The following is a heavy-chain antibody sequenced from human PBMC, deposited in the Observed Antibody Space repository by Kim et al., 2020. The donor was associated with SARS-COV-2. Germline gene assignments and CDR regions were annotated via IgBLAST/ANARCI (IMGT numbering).Heavy chain of an antibody. CDR2: ISSNGGST. CDR1: GFTFSSYA. CDR3: VKALYSSGWVERDV. D-gene: IGHD6-19*01. J-gene: IGHJ6*02. Sequence: GGSLRLSCSASGFTFSSYAMHWVRQAPGKGPEYVSAISSNGGSTYYADSVKGRFTISRDNSKNTLYLQMSSLRAEDTAVYYCVKALYSSGWVERDVWGQG. V-gene: IGHV3-64D*09.